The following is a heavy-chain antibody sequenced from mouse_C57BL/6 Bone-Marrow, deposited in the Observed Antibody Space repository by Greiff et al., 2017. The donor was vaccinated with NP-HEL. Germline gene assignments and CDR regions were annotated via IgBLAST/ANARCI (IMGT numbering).Heavy chain of an antibody. V-gene: IGHV1-52*01. CDR1: GYTFTSYW. CDR3: ARALTRYAMDY. Sequence: QVHVKQPGAELVRPGSSVKLSCKASGYTFTSYWMHWVKQRPIQGLEWIGNIDPSDSETHYNQKFKDKATLTVDKSSSTAYMQLSSLTSEDSAVYYCARALTRYAMDYWGQGTSVTVSS. CDR2: IDPSDSET. J-gene: IGHJ4*01.